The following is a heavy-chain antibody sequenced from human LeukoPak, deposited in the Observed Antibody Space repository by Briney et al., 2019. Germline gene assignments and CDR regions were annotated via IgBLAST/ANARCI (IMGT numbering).Heavy chain of an antibody. CDR1: GFTFSSYA. J-gene: IGHJ5*02. V-gene: IGHV3-23*01. CDR3: AIYILTGTPGDWFDP. Sequence: GGSLRLACAASGFTFSSYAMSWVRQAPGKGLERVSAISGSVGSTYYADSVKGRFTISRDNSKNTLYLQMNSLRAEDTAVYYCAIYILTGTPGDWFDPWGQGTLVSVSS. D-gene: IGHD3-9*01. CDR2: ISGSVGST.